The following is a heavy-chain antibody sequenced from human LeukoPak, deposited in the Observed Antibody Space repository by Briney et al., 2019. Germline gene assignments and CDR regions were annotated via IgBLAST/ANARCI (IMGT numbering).Heavy chain of an antibody. D-gene: IGHD3-3*01. Sequence: PGGTLRLSCAASGFTFSSYGMSWVRQAPGKGLEWVSAISGSGGSTYYADSVKGRFTVSRDNSKNTLYLQMNSLRAEDTAVYYCAKETYYDFWSGYFLTKNRSPNIDPWGQGTLVTVSS. J-gene: IGHJ5*02. CDR3: AKETYYDFWSGYFLTKNRSPNIDP. V-gene: IGHV3-23*01. CDR1: GFTFSSYG. CDR2: ISGSGGST.